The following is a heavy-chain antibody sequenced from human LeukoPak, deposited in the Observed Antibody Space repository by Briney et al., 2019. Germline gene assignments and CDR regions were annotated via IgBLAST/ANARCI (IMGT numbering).Heavy chain of an antibody. V-gene: IGHV3-23*01. Sequence: GGSLRLSCAASGFTFSSYVMSWVRQAPGKGLEWVSAISGSGGSTYYADSVKGRFAVSRDNSKNTLYLQMNSLRAEDTAVYYCAKDAKYVFFDYWGQGTLVTVSS. J-gene: IGHJ4*02. CDR2: ISGSGGST. CDR1: GFTFSSYV. CDR3: AKDAKYVFFDY. D-gene: IGHD4/OR15-4a*01.